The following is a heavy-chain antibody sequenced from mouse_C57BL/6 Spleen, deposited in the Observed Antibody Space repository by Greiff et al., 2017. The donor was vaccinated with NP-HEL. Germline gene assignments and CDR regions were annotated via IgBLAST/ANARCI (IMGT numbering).Heavy chain of an antibody. CDR1: GFTFSDYG. CDR3: ARPLYYDYWYFDV. J-gene: IGHJ1*03. CDR2: ISSGSSTI. V-gene: IGHV5-17*01. D-gene: IGHD2-4*01. Sequence: EVKLQESGGGLVKPGGSLKLSCAASGFTFSDYGMHWVRQAPEKGLEWVAYISSGSSTIYYADTVKGRFTISRDNAKNTLFLQMTSLRSEDTAMYYCARPLYYDYWYFDVWGTGTTVTVSS.